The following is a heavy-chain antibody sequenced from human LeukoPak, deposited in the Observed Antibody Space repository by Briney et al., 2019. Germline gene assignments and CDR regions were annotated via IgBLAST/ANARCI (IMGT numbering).Heavy chain of an antibody. D-gene: IGHD3-22*01. CDR3: ARRSYYDSSAIFDY. V-gene: IGHV4-39*01. CDR2: LYYSGST. J-gene: IGHJ4*02. CDR1: GGSISSSSYY. Sequence: PSETLSLTCTVSGGSISSSSYYWDWIRQPPGKGLEWIGSLYYSGSTYYNPSLKSRVTMSVDTSKNQFSLKLSSVTAADTAVFYCARRSYYDSSAIFDYWGQGTLVTVSS.